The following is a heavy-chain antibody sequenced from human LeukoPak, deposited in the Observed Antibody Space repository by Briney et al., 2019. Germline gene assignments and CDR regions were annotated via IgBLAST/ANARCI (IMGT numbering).Heavy chain of an antibody. CDR3: AKGEVGYCSSTSCYAHMDV. CDR1: GFTFSSYA. J-gene: IGHJ6*03. V-gene: IGHV3-23*01. D-gene: IGHD2-2*01. CDR2: ISGSGGST. Sequence: PGGSLRLSCAASGFTFSSYAMNWVRQAPGKGLEWVSAISGSGGSTYYADSVKGRFTISRDNSKNTLYLQMNSLRTEDTAVYYCAKGEVGYCSSTSCYAHMDVWGKGTTVTVSS.